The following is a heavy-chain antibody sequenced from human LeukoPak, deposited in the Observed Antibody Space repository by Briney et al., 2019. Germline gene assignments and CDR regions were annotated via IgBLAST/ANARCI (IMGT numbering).Heavy chain of an antibody. D-gene: IGHD3-10*01. V-gene: IGHV3-30*19. CDR2: ISYDGSNK. CDR3: ARAAHRGFSFHY. CDR1: GFTFSSYG. J-gene: IGHJ4*02. Sequence: PGGSLRLSCAASGFTFSSYGMHWVRQAPGKGLEWVALISYDGSNKNYADSVKGRLTISRDISKNTLYVQMNSLRPEDTAVYYCARAAHRGFSFHYWGQGTLVTVSS.